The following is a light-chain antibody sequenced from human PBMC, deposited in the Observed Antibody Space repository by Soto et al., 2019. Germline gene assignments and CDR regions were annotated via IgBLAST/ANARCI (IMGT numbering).Light chain of an antibody. J-gene: IGKJ1*01. CDR2: GAL. V-gene: IGKV3-15*01. CDR3: QQYNNWPRT. Sequence: EVVMTQSPATLSVPPGERATLSCRASQSVGSNFAWYQQKPGQAPRLLIYGALTRATDIPGRFSGSGSGTEFTLTISSLQSEDFAVYYCQQYNNWPRTFGQGTKVEIK. CDR1: QSVGSN.